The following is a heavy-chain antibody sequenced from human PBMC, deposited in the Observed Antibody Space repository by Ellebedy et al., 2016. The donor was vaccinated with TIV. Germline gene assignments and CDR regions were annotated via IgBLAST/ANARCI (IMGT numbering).Heavy chain of an antibody. D-gene: IGHD3-22*01. CDR1: GGTFSSYA. CDR3: ARRADSSGYHYYYGMDV. V-gene: IGHV1-69*06. CDR2: IIPIFGTA. J-gene: IGHJ6*02. Sequence: SVKVSCXASGGTFSSYAISWVRQAPGQGLEWMGGIIPIFGTANYAQKFQGRVTITADKSTSTAYMELSSLRSEDTAVYYCARRADSSGYHYYYGMDVWGQGTTVTVSS.